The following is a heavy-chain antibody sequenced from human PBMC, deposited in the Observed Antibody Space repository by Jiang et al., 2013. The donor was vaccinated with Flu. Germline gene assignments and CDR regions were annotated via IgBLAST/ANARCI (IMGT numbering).Heavy chain of an antibody. CDR3: ASPIHIGAFDI. V-gene: IGHV3-23*01. Sequence: SAISGSGGSTYYADSVKGRFTISRDNSKNTLYLQMNSLRAEDTAVYYCASPIHIGAFDIWGQGTMVTVSS. CDR2: ISGSGGST. J-gene: IGHJ3*02. D-gene: IGHD2-21*01.